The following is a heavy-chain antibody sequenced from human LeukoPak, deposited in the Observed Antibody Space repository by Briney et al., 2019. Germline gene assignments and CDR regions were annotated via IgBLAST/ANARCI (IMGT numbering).Heavy chain of an antibody. Sequence: ASVKVSCKASGYTFTSYAMNWVRQAPGQGLEWMGWINTNTGNPTYAQGFTRRFVFSLDTSVSTAYLQISSLKAEDTAVYYCARGFYYYDSSGYYNWFDPWGQGTLVTVS. CDR1: GYTFTSYA. CDR2: INTNTGNP. CDR3: ARGFYYYDSSGYYNWFDP. D-gene: IGHD3-22*01. J-gene: IGHJ5*02. V-gene: IGHV7-4-1*02.